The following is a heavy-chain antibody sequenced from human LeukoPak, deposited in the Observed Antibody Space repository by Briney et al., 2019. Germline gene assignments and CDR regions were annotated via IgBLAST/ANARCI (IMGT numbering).Heavy chain of an antibody. V-gene: IGHV3-66*01. CDR2: IYNGGST. Sequence: GGSLRLSCAASGFTLSSNYMSWVRQAPGKVLEWVSVIYNGGSTYYADSVKGRFTISRNNSKNTLYLQMNSLRAEDKAVYYCASGDYYDTSGSCFDYWGQGTLVT. D-gene: IGHD3-22*01. CDR1: GFTLSSNY. J-gene: IGHJ4*02. CDR3: ASGDYYDTSGSCFDY.